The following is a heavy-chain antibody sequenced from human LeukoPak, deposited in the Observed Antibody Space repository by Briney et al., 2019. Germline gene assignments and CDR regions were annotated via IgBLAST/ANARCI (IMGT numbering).Heavy chain of an antibody. CDR3: ARVPTVVTSFFDY. V-gene: IGHV4-34*01. J-gene: IGHJ4*02. CDR1: GGSFSGYY. CDR2: IDHSGST. D-gene: IGHD4-23*01. Sequence: SETLSLTCAVYGGSFSGYYWSWIRQPPGKGLEWIGEIDHSGSTNYNPSLKSRVTISVDTSKNQFSLKLSSVTAADTAVYYCARVPTVVTSFFDYWGQGTLVTVSS.